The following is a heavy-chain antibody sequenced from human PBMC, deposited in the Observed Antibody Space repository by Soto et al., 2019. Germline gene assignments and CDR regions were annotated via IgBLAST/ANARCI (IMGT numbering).Heavy chain of an antibody. D-gene: IGHD1-26*01. CDR1: GFTFSSYW. J-gene: IGHJ4*02. CDR2: IKGDGTEI. Sequence: PGGSLRRSCAASGFTFSSYWMSWVRQAPGKGLEWVANIKGDGTEIYYVDSVKGRFTISRDNAKNSLYLQMNSLRAEDTAVYYCARLVSAAANDYWGQGALVTVSS. V-gene: IGHV3-7*04. CDR3: ARLVSAAANDY.